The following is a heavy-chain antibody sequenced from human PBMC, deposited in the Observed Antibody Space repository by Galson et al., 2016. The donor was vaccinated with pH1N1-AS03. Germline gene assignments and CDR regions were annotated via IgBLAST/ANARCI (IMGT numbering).Heavy chain of an antibody. CDR2: ISGYNINA. J-gene: IGHJ6*02. CDR3: ARDGDIVIVPSAIDYYGMDV. D-gene: IGHD2-2*01. V-gene: IGHV1-18*01. Sequence: WMGWISGYNINAKYAEKFQGRVTLTTDKSTSTAYMELRSLTSDDTAVYFCARDGDIVIVPSAIDYYGMDVWGQGTTVTVSS.